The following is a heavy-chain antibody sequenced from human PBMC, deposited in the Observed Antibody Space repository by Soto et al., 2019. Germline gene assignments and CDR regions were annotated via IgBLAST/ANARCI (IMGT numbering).Heavy chain of an antibody. CDR1: GFTFSSYG. Sequence: SLRLSCAASGFTFSSYGMHWVRQAPGKGLEWVAVISYDGSNKYYADSVKGRFTISRDNSKNTLYLQMNSLRAEDTAVYYCAKDGGGYSGDYDSFDYWGQG. V-gene: IGHV3-30*18. J-gene: IGHJ4*02. D-gene: IGHD4-17*01. CDR2: ISYDGSNK. CDR3: AKDGGGYSGDYDSFDY.